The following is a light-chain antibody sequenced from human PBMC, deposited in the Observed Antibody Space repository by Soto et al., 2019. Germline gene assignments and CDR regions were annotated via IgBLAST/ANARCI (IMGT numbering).Light chain of an antibody. CDR2: WAS. V-gene: IGKV4-1*01. Sequence: DIVMTQSPDSLAVSLGERATINCKSSQSVLYSSNNKNYLAWYQQKPGQPPKLLIYWASTRESGVPDRFSGSGSGTDFTLTISSLQAEDVAVYYCQQYYSTPPYTFGQGIKLEIK. J-gene: IGKJ2*01. CDR3: QQYYSTPPYT. CDR1: QSVLYSSNNKNY.